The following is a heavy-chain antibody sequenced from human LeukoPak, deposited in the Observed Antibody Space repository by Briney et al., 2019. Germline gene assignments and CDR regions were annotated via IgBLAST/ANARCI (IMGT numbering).Heavy chain of an antibody. CDR3: AREAVTRYYYYYYGMDV. Sequence: GASVKVSCKASGYTFTGYYMHWVRQAPGQGLEWMGWINPNSGGTNHAQKFQGRVTMTRDTSISTAYMELSRLRSDDTAVYYCAREAVTRYYYYYYGMDVWGQGTTVTVSS. J-gene: IGHJ6*02. V-gene: IGHV1-2*02. CDR1: GYTFTGYY. CDR2: INPNSGGT. D-gene: IGHD4-17*01.